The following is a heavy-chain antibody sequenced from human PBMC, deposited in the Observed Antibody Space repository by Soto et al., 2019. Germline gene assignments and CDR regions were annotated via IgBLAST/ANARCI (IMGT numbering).Heavy chain of an antibody. CDR2: IYHSGST. D-gene: IGHD5-18*01. Sequence: SETLSLTCTVSGYSISSGYYWGWIRQPPGKGPEWIGSIYHSGSTYYNPSLKSRVTISVDTSKNQSSLKLSSVTAADTAVYYCAYVSGYSYGIFDYWGQGTLVTVSS. CDR3: AYVSGYSYGIFDY. V-gene: IGHV4-38-2*02. CDR1: GYSISSGYY. J-gene: IGHJ4*02.